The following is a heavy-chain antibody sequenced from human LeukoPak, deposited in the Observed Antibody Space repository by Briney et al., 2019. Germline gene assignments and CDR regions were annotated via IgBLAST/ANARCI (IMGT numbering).Heavy chain of an antibody. CDR3: ARGPPIAAGGYFDY. V-gene: IGHV3-48*01. D-gene: IGHD6-13*01. CDR2: ISSSSSTI. J-gene: IGHJ4*02. Sequence: GGSLRLSCAASGFTFSSYSMNWVRQAPGEGLEWVSYISSSSSTIYYADSGKGRFTISRVHAKNSLYLQMNSLRAKATAVYYCARGPPIAAGGYFDYWGQGTLVTVSS. CDR1: GFTFSSYS.